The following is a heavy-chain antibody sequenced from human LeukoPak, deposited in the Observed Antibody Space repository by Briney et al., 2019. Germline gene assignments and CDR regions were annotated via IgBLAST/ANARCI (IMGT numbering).Heavy chain of an antibody. V-gene: IGHV3-53*01. CDR1: GFTVSSTY. CDR3: VRLAGSGDWDYFDS. CDR2: IYTGGSK. J-gene: IGHJ4*02. Sequence: QPGGSLRLSCAVSGFTVSSTYMIWVRQAPGKGLGWVSVIYTGGSKYYADSVKGRFTISRDNSSNTLFLQMNSLRAEDTAVYYCVRLAGSGDWDYFDSWGQGTLVTVSS. D-gene: IGHD1-26*01.